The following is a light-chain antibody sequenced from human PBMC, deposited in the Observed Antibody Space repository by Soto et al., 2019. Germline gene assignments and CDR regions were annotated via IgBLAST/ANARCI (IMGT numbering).Light chain of an antibody. Sequence: QSVLTQPPSASGTPGQRVTISCSGSSSNIGSNTVNWYQQLAGSLIYDNNKRPSGTPDRFSGSKSGASATLGITGLQTGDEADYYCGIYDSSLSWVFGPGTKVTVL. J-gene: IGLJ1*01. V-gene: IGLV1-51*01. CDR3: GIYDSSLSWV. CDR1: SSNIGSNT. CDR2: DNN.